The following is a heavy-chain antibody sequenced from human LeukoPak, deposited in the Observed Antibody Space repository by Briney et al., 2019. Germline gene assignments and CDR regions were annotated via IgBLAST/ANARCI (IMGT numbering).Heavy chain of an antibody. CDR2: ISYDGSNK. Sequence: GGSLRLSCAASGFTFSSYGMHWVRQAPGKGLEWVAVISYDGSNKYYADSVKGRFTISRDNSKNTLYLQMNSLGAEDTAVYYCAKSTYRKVAAAWNWFDPWGQGTLVTVSS. CDR3: AKSTYRKVAAAWNWFDP. CDR1: GFTFSSYG. V-gene: IGHV3-30*18. D-gene: IGHD6-13*01. J-gene: IGHJ5*02.